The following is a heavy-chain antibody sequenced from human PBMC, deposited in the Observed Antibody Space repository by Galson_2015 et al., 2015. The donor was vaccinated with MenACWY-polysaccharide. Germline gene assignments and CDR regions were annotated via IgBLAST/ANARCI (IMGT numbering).Heavy chain of an antibody. CDR1: GFNFNKYE. CDR3: ARGYIPPTTYGSGWGYYYSYGMDV. D-gene: IGHD6-19*01. V-gene: IGHV3-48*03. J-gene: IGHJ6*02. CDR2: ISSSGSTI. Sequence: SLRLSCAASGFNFNKYEMNWVRQAPGKGLEWVSQISSSGSTIYYAGSVKGRFTISRDNAKNSLFLQMNSLRAEDTAIYYCARGYIPPTTYGSGWGYYYSYGMDVWGQGTTATVSS.